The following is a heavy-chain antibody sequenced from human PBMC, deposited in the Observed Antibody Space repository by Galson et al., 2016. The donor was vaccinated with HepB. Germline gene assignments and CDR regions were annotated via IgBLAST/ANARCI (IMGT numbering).Heavy chain of an antibody. D-gene: IGHD3-9*01. CDR3: ARRHGILQEFDV. J-gene: IGHJ4*02. CDR1: GYSFNKYW. Sequence: QSGAEVKKPGDSLKISCKGSGYSFNKYWIAWVRQLPGKGLEWMGVIYPGDSDTRYSPSFQGQVTFSADRSINTAYLQWNSLKTSDTGIYYCARRHGILQEFDVWGQGTLVAVS. CDR2: IYPGDSDT. V-gene: IGHV5-51*01.